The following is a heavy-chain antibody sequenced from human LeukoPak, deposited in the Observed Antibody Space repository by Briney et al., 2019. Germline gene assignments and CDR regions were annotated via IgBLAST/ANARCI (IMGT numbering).Heavy chain of an antibody. CDR3: ARDFAAANSPWPY. V-gene: IGHV1-46*01. CDR1: GYTFTSYY. Sequence: ASVKASCKTSGYTFTSYYMQWVRQAPGQGLEWMGTINPSGGSTSYAQKFQGRVTMTRDTSTSTVYMELSSLRSEDTAVYYCARDFAAANSPWPYWGQATQVTVSS. CDR2: INPSGGST. J-gene: IGHJ4*02. D-gene: IGHD6-13*01.